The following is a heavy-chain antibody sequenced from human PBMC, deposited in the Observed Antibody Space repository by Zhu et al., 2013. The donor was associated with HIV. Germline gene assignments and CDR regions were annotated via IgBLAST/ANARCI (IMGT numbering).Heavy chain of an antibody. CDR1: GGPFSTYV. V-gene: IGHV1-69*01. Sequence: QVQLVQSGAEVKKPGSSVKVSCKASGGPFSTYVISWVRQAPGQGLEWMGGIIPIFGTTNYAQRFQGRVTITADESTSTAYMELSSLRSEDTAVYYCATDPYYTYAFDIWGQGTMVTVSS. D-gene: IGHD2-2*02. CDR3: ATDPYYTYAFDI. CDR2: IIPIFGTT. J-gene: IGHJ3*02.